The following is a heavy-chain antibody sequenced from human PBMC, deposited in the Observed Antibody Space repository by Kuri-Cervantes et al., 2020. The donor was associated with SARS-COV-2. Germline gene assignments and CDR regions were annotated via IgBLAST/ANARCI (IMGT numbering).Heavy chain of an antibody. CDR3: ARRVPDDYGDYRFDP. CDR2: ISYSGST. Sequence: SETLSLTCSVSGGSISSSSYYWGWIRKPPGKGLEWVGSISYSGSTYYNPSLKSRITISVDTSKNQFSLKLSSVTAADTAVYYCARRVPDDYGDYRFDPWGQGTLVTVSS. D-gene: IGHD4-17*01. CDR1: GGSISSSSYY. V-gene: IGHV4-39*01. J-gene: IGHJ5*02.